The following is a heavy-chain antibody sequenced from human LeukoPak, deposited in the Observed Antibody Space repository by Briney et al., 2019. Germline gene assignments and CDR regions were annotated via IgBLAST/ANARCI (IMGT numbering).Heavy chain of an antibody. Sequence: GGSLRLSCAASGFTFSSYEMNWVRQAPGKGLEWVSYISSSGSTIYYADSVKGRFTISRDNAKNSLYLQMNSLRAEGTAVYYCARVFCSGGSCADYWGQGTLVTVSS. J-gene: IGHJ4*02. V-gene: IGHV3-48*03. CDR3: ARVFCSGGSCADY. CDR1: GFTFSSYE. CDR2: ISSSGSTI. D-gene: IGHD2-15*01.